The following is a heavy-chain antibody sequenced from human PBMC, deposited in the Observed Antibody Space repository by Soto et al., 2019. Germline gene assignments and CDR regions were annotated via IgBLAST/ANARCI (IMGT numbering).Heavy chain of an antibody. CDR3: ARGPPSNPYCSGGSCRDPYYFDY. J-gene: IGHJ4*02. CDR1: GFTFSSYW. CDR2: IKQDGSEK. V-gene: IGHV3-7*01. D-gene: IGHD2-15*01. Sequence: EVQLVESGGGLVQPGGSLRLSCAASGFTFSSYWMSWVRQAPGKGLEWVANIKQDGSEKYYVDSVKGRFTISRDNAKNSLYLQMNSLRAEDTAVYYCARGPPSNPYCSGGSCRDPYYFDYWGQGTLVTVSS.